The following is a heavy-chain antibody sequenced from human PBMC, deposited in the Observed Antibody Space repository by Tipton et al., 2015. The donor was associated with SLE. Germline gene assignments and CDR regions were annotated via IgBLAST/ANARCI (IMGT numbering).Heavy chain of an antibody. J-gene: IGHJ6*02. Sequence: TLSLTCTVSGGSISSYYWSWIRQPPGKGLEWIGYIHYSGSTNYNPSLKSRVTISVDTSKNQFSLKLSSVTAADTAVYYCARDGIPLPGYFYYGMDVWGQGTTVTVSS. D-gene: IGHD5-18*01. CDR3: ARDGIPLPGYFYYGMDV. V-gene: IGHV4-59*01. CDR2: IHYSGST. CDR1: GGSISSYY.